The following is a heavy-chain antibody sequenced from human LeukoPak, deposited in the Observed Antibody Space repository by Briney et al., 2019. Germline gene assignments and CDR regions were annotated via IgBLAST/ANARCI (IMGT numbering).Heavy chain of an antibody. Sequence: SVKVPRKASGGAFSSYAISWVRQAPGQGLEWMGRIIPIFGTANYAQKFQGRVTITTDESTSTAYMELSSLGSEDTAVYYCARDRRDGYNYFFDYWGQGTLVTVSS. V-gene: IGHV1-69*05. CDR2: IIPIFGTA. J-gene: IGHJ4*02. D-gene: IGHD5-24*01. CDR3: ARDRRDGYNYFFDY. CDR1: GGAFSSYA.